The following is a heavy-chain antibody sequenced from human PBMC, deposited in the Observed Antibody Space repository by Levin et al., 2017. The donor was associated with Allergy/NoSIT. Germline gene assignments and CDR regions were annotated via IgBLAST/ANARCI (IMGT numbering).Heavy chain of an antibody. J-gene: IGHJ6*02. V-gene: IGHV1-8*01. Sequence: ASVKVSCKASGYTFTSYDINWVRQATGQGLEWMGWMNPNSGNTGYAQKFQGRVTMTRNTSISTAYMELSSLRSEDTAVYYCARVAAGGYYYDYGMDGWGQGTTVTVSS. CDR2: MNPNSGNT. D-gene: IGHD6-13*01. CDR3: ARVAAGGYYYDYGMDG. CDR1: GYTFTSYD.